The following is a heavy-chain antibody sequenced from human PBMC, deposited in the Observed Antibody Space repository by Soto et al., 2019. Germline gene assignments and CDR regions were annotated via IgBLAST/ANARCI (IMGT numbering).Heavy chain of an antibody. Sequence: ASVKVSCKASGYTFRSYDINGVRQATGQGLEWMGWMNPNSGNTGYAQKFQGRVTMTRNTSISTAYMELSSLRSEDTAVYYCAREHYGNSAWFDPWGQGTLVTVSS. CDR3: AREHYGNSAWFDP. V-gene: IGHV1-8*01. CDR1: GYTFRSYD. D-gene: IGHD3-10*01. CDR2: MNPNSGNT. J-gene: IGHJ5*02.